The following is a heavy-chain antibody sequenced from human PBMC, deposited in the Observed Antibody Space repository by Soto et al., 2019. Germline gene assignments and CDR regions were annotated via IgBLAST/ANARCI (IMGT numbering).Heavy chain of an antibody. V-gene: IGHV3-23*01. CDR1: GFTFSGYA. CDR2: ISGSGGST. J-gene: IGHJ4*02. Sequence: GGSLRLSCAASGFTFSGYAMSWVRQAPGKGLEWVSAISGSGGSTYYADSVKGRFTISRDNSKNTLYLQMNSLRAEDTAVYYCAKDDCSSTSCYPHDYWGQGTLVTVSS. D-gene: IGHD2-2*01. CDR3: AKDDCSSTSCYPHDY.